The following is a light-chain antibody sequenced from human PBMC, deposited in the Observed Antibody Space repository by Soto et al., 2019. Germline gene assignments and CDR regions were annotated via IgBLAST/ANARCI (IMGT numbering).Light chain of an antibody. J-gene: IGLJ2*01. V-gene: IGLV1-40*01. Sequence: QSVLTQPPSASGTPGQRVTMSCSGSGSNIGPNYVYWFQQFPGTAPKLLIYDDINRPSGVPERFSGSKSGTSASLAITGLQAEDEADYYCQSYDSSLSAQVIFGGGTKLTVL. CDR2: DDI. CDR3: QSYDSSLSAQVI. CDR1: GSNIGPNY.